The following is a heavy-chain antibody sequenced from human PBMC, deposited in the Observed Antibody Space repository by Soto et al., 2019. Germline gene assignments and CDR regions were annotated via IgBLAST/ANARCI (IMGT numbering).Heavy chain of an antibody. CDR1: GFTFSSYA. Sequence: EVQLLESGGGLVQPGGSLRLSCAASGFTFSSYAMSWVGQAPGKGLEWVSAISGSGGSTYYADSVKGRFTISRDNSKNTLYLQMNSLRAEDTAVYYCAKGDLGEDIVVVVAAGIDYWGQGTLVTVSS. V-gene: IGHV3-23*01. CDR3: AKGDLGEDIVVVVAAGIDY. CDR2: ISGSGGST. J-gene: IGHJ4*02. D-gene: IGHD2-15*01.